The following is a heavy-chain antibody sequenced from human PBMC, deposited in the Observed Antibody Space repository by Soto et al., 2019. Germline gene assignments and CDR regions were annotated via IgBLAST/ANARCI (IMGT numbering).Heavy chain of an antibody. Sequence: SETLSLTCTVSGGSISSGDYYWSWIRQPPGKGLEWIGYIYYSGSTYYNPSLKSRVTISVDTSKNQFSLKLSSVTAADTAVYYCARGFTIFGVVIKNYYFDYWGQGTLVTVSS. CDR1: GGSISSGDYY. CDR3: ARGFTIFGVVIKNYYFDY. D-gene: IGHD3-3*01. J-gene: IGHJ4*02. CDR2: IYYSGST. V-gene: IGHV4-30-4*01.